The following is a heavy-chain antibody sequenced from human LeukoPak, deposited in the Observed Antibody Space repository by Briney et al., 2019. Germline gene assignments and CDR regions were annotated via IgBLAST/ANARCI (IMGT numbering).Heavy chain of an antibody. Sequence: ASVKVSCKASGYTFTGYYMHWVRQAPGQGLEWMGWINPNSGGTNYAQKFQGRVTMTRDTSISTAYMELRRLTSGDTAVYYCARRGPRGSIVDEGFDIWGQGTMVTVSS. CDR3: ARRGPRGSIVDEGFDI. CDR1: GYTFTGYY. V-gene: IGHV1-2*02. CDR2: INPNSGGT. D-gene: IGHD3-22*01. J-gene: IGHJ3*02.